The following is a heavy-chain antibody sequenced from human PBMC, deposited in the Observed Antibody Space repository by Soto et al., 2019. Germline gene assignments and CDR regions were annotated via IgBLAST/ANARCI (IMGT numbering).Heavy chain of an antibody. J-gene: IGHJ3*02. CDR2: IYYSGST. CDR3: ARQTRRNIVATIAFDI. D-gene: IGHD5-12*01. CDR1: GGSISSGDYY. Sequence: PSETLSLTCTVSGGSISSGDYYWSWIRQPPGKGLEWIGSIYYSGSTYYNPSLKSRVTISVDTSKNQFSLKLSSVTAADTAVYYCARQTRRNIVATIAFDIWGQGTMVTVSS. V-gene: IGHV4-39*01.